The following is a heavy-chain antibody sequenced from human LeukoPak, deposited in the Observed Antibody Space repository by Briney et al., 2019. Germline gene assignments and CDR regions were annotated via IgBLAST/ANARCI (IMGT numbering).Heavy chain of an antibody. D-gene: IGHD6-19*01. J-gene: IGHJ4*02. CDR1: GYTLTGYY. CDR3: ARAGRTVLAGLGTVY. Sequence: AAVKVSCKASGYTLTGYYLYWARQAPGQGHGWMGLINPKSGGTKYAQKFEGGVSMPWDTSISTAYMELRRLRSDDTAVYYCARAGRTVLAGLGTVYWGQGTLVTVSS. V-gene: IGHV1-2*02. CDR2: INPKSGGT.